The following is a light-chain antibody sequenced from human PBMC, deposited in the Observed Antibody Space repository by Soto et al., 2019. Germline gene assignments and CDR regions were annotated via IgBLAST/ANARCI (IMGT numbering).Light chain of an antibody. J-gene: IGKJ1*01. CDR2: AAS. CDR3: QQSFSSPPWT. Sequence: DFQMTQSPSSLSASVGDSVTITCRASQNIKTYLNWYQQKPGKAPNLLIYAASSLHSGVPSRFSGSGSGTDFTLTISSLQPEDFATYYCQQSFSSPPWTFGQGTKVDIK. V-gene: IGKV1-39*01. CDR1: QNIKTY.